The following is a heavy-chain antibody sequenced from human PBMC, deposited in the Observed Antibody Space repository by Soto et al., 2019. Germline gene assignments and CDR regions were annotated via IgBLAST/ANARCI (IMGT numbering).Heavy chain of an antibody. Sequence: QVQLVESGGGVVQPGRSLRLSCAASGFTFSSYGMHWVRQAPGKGLEWVAVISYDGGNKYYVESVKGRFTISRDNSKNTLYLQVNSLRAEDTAVYYCAKGGTSGWNNWFDPWGQGTLVIVS. CDR1: GFTFSSYG. J-gene: IGHJ5*02. V-gene: IGHV3-30*18. D-gene: IGHD6-19*01. CDR2: ISYDGGNK. CDR3: AKGGTSGWNNWFDP.